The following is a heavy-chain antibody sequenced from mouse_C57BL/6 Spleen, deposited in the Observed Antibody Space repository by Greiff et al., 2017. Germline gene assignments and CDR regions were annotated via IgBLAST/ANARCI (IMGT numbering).Heavy chain of an antibody. Sequence: EVQLVESGGGLVKPGGSLKLSCAASGFTFSDYGMHWVRQAPEKGLEWVAYISSGSSTIYYADRVKGRFTISRDNAKNTLFLQMTSLRSEDTAMYYCAILYYGSSLFDYWGQGTTLTVSS. CDR3: AILYYGSSLFDY. CDR1: GFTFSDYG. J-gene: IGHJ2*01. CDR2: ISSGSSTI. V-gene: IGHV5-17*01. D-gene: IGHD1-1*01.